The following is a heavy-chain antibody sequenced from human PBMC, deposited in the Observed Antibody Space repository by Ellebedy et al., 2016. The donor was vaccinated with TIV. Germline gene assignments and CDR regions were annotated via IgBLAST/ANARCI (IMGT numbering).Heavy chain of an antibody. CDR2: IGAYTGNT. V-gene: IGHV1-18*04. D-gene: IGHD3-16*01. CDR1: GYTFTRHG. Sequence: AASVKVSCKASGYTFTRHGISWVRQAPGQGLEWLGWIGAYTGNTNYPQTLQGRVTVSTDTSTGTAYMELRSLRSDDTAVYYCARDHPQGIIKVPGVVSGMDVWGQGTTVIVSS. J-gene: IGHJ6*02. CDR3: ARDHPQGIIKVPGVVSGMDV.